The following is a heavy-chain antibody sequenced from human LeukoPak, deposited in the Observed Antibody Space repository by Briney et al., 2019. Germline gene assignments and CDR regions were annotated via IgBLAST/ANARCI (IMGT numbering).Heavy chain of an antibody. V-gene: IGHV1-8*03. Sequence: GASVKVSCKTSGYTFTDYDVHWARQAPGQGLEWMGWINPNSATTNYAQRLQGRVTFTRDTSLSVAYMELSSLTSEDAAVYFCARGDFGETNTAFDVWGRGTLVAVSS. D-gene: IGHD4-17*01. CDR3: ARGDFGETNTAFDV. CDR2: INPNSATT. CDR1: GYTFTDYD. J-gene: IGHJ3*01.